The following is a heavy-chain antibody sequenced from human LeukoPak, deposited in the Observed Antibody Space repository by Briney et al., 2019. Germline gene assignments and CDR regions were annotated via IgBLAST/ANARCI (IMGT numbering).Heavy chain of an antibody. V-gene: IGHV3-30-3*01. CDR2: ISYDGSNK. Sequence: QTGGSLRLSCAASGFTFSSYAMHWDRQAPGKGLEWVAVISYDGSNKYYADSVKGRFTISRDNSKNTLYLQMNSLRAEDTAVYYCAKAETMTQRGYFDYWGQGTLVTVSS. CDR1: GFTFSSYA. CDR3: AKAETMTQRGYFDY. J-gene: IGHJ4*02. D-gene: IGHD1-1*01.